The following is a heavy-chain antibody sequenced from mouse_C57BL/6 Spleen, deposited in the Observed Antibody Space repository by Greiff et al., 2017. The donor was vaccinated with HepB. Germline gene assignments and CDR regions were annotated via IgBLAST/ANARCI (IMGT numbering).Heavy chain of an antibody. Sequence: VQLQESGAELVRPGASVTLSCKASGYTFTDYEMHWVKQTPVHGLEWIGAIDPETGGTAYNQKFKGKAILTADKSSSTAYMELRSLTSEDSAVYYCTREGPYGSSLDYWGQGTTLTVSS. CDR3: TREGPYGSSLDY. V-gene: IGHV1-15*01. J-gene: IGHJ2*01. CDR2: IDPETGGT. D-gene: IGHD1-1*01. CDR1: GYTFTDYE.